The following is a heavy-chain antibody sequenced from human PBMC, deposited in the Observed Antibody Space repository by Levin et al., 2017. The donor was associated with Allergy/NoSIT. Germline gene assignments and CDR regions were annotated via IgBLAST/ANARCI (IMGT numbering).Heavy chain of an antibody. CDR1: GGSFSGYY. Sequence: SETLSLTCAVYGGSFSGYYWSWIRQPPGKGLEWIGEINHSGSTNYNPSLKSRVTISVDTSKNQFSLKLSSVTAADTAVYYCARGWGPVGYWGQGTLVTVSS. J-gene: IGHJ4*02. V-gene: IGHV4-34*01. CDR2: INHSGST. CDR3: ARGWGPVGY. D-gene: IGHD3-16*01.